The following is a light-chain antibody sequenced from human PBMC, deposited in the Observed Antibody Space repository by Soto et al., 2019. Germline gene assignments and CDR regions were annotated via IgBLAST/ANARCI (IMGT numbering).Light chain of an antibody. J-gene: IGKJ1*01. CDR1: QSISSW. Sequence: DIQMTQSPSSLSATVGDRVTITCRASQSISSWLAWYQQKPGQAPKLLIYDASSLESGVPSRFSGSGSGTEFTLTISSLQPDDFATYFCQQFKSGTWTFGQGTKVDIK. CDR2: DAS. V-gene: IGKV1-5*01. CDR3: QQFKSGTWT.